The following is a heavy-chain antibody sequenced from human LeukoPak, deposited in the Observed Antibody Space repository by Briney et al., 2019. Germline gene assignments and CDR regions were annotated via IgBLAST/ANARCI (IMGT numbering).Heavy chain of an antibody. CDR1: SGSISSSSYY. CDR3: ARGVFGVAMNFDY. J-gene: IGHJ4*02. CDR2: IYYSGST. Sequence: PSETLSLTCTVSSGSISSSSYYWGWIRQPPGKGLEWIGSIYYSGSTNYNPSLKSRVTISVDTSKNQFSLKLSSVTAADTAVYYCARGVFGVAMNFDYWGQGTLVTVSS. V-gene: IGHV4-39*07. D-gene: IGHD3-3*01.